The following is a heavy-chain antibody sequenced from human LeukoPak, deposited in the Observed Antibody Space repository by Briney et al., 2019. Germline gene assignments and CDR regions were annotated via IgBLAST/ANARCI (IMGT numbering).Heavy chain of an antibody. Sequence: PGGSLRLSCAASGFTFSSYSMNWVRQAPGKGLEWVSYISSSSSTIYYADSVKGRFTISRDNAKNSLYLQMNSLRAEDTAVYYCAGGPYDFWSGYYTIDYWGQGTLVTVSS. V-gene: IGHV3-48*01. D-gene: IGHD3-3*01. CDR2: ISSSSSTI. CDR1: GFTFSSYS. CDR3: AGGPYDFWSGYYTIDY. J-gene: IGHJ4*02.